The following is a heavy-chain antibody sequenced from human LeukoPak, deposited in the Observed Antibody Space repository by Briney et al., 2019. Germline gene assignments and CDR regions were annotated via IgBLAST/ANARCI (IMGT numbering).Heavy chain of an antibody. CDR2: IYYSGST. V-gene: IGHV4-59*01. CDR1: GGSISSYY. Sequence: SETLSLTCTVSGGSISSYYWSWIRQPPGKGLEWIGYIYYSGSTNYSPSLKSRVTISVDTSKNQFSLKLSSVTAADTAVYYCAREFYDSAPRYWGQGTLVTVSS. D-gene: IGHD3-3*01. J-gene: IGHJ4*02. CDR3: AREFYDSAPRY.